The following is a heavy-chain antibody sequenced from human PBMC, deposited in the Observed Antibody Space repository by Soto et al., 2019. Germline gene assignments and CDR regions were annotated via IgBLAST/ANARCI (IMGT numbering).Heavy chain of an antibody. D-gene: IGHD2-15*01. V-gene: IGHV3-30*18. Sequence: GGSLRLSCAASGFTFSSYGMHWVRQAPGKGLEWVAVISYDGSNKYYADSVKGRFTISRDNSKNTLYLQMNSLRAEDTAVYYCAKDLIISVVAATAIDYWGQGTLVTVSS. CDR2: ISYDGSNK. J-gene: IGHJ4*02. CDR1: GFTFSSYG. CDR3: AKDLIISVVAATAIDY.